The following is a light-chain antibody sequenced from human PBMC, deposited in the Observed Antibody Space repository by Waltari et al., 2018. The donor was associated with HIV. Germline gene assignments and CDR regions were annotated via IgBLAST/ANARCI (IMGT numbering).Light chain of an antibody. V-gene: IGKV4-1*01. CDR2: WAS. CDR1: QSVFFGSNNQNY. CDR3: QQYYSSPLT. J-gene: IGKJ4*01. Sequence: IVMTQSPDSLTVSLGERATINCKSSQSVFFGSNNQNYLAWYQQKPVQPPKLLFYWASTRESGVPDRFSVSGSGTDVTLTISSLRTEDVAVYYCQQYYSSPLTFGGGTKVEI.